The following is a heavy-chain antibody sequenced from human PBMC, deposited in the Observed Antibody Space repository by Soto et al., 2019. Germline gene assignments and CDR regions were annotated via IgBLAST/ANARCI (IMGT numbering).Heavy chain of an antibody. CDR2: IYYTGRT. J-gene: IGHJ4*02. D-gene: IGHD4-4*01. CDR3: VRTTNLGDYVDY. CDR1: GGSISSSSYY. Sequence: SETLSLTCTVSGGSISSSSYYWAWIRQPPGKGLEWIGSIYYTGRTYYSPSLRSRLTISVDTSDNQFSLRLSSVTAADTAVYYCVRTTNLGDYVDYWGRGTLVTVSS. V-gene: IGHV4-39*01.